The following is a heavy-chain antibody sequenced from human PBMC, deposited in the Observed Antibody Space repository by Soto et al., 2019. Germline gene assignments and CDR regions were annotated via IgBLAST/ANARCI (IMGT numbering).Heavy chain of an antibody. CDR3: ARGSLSLGYCSGGSCYYAAYFDY. Sequence: QLQLQESGSGLVKPSQTLSLTCAVSGGSISSGGYSWSWIRQPPGKGLEWIGYIYHSGSTYYNPSLKSRVTISVDRSKNQFSLKLSSVTAADTAVYYCARGSLSLGYCSGGSCYYAAYFDYWGQGTLVTVSS. V-gene: IGHV4-30-2*01. D-gene: IGHD2-15*01. CDR1: GGSISSGGYS. CDR2: IYHSGST. J-gene: IGHJ4*02.